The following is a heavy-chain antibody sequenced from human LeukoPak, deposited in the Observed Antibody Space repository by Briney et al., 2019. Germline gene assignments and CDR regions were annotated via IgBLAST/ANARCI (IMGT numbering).Heavy chain of an antibody. J-gene: IGHJ4*02. D-gene: IGHD6-13*01. V-gene: IGHV3-30*18. Sequence: GGSLRLSCAASGFTFSSYGMHWVRQAPGKGLEWVAVISYDGSNKYYADSVKGRFTISRDNSKNTLYLQMNSLRAEDTAVYYCAKDGWSDRSSWAAFDCWGQGTLVTVSS. CDR2: ISYDGSNK. CDR3: AKDGWSDRSSWAAFDC. CDR1: GFTFSSYG.